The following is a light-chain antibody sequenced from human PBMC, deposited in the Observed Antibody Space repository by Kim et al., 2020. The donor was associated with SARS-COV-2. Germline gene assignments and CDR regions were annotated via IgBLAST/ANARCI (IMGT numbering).Light chain of an antibody. CDR2: AAS. CDR3: QQANTFPIT. V-gene: IGKV1D-12*01. J-gene: IGKJ5*01. Sequence: AYVGARVTITVRASQGINNRLAWYQQKLGKAPKLLIYAASNLQSGVSSRFSGSGSGTDFTLTITSLRPEDSATYYCQQANTFPITFGQGTRLEIK. CDR1: QGINNR.